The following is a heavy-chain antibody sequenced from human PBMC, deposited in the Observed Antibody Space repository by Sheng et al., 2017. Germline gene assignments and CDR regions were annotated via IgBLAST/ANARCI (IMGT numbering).Heavy chain of an antibody. CDR2: ISYDGSNK. CDR1: GFTFSSYA. CDR3: ARGSMVRGYCWFDP. D-gene: IGHD3-10*01. J-gene: IGHJ5*02. Sequence: QVQLVESGGGVVQPGRSLRLSCAASGFTFSSYAMHWVRQAPGKGLEWVAVISYDGSNKYYADSVKGRFTISRDNSKNTLYLQMNSLRAEDTAVYYCARGSMVRGYCWFDPWGQGTLVTVSS. V-gene: IGHV3-30*04.